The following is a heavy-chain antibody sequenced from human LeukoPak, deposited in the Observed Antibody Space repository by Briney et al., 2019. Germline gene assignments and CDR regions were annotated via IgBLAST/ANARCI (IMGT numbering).Heavy chain of an antibody. CDR3: ARGFNSSSWYVRVRGFDP. V-gene: IGHV1-2*02. CDR1: GYTSTGYY. J-gene: IGHJ5*02. Sequence: ASVKVSCKASGYTSTGYYMHWVRQAPGQGLEWMGWINPNSGGTNYAQKFQGRVTMTGDTSISTAYMELSRLRSEDTAVYYCARGFNSSSWYVRVRGFDPWGQGTLVTVSS. CDR2: INPNSGGT. D-gene: IGHD6-13*01.